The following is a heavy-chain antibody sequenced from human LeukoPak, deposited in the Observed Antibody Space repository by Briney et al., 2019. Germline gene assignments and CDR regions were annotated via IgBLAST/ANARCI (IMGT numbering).Heavy chain of an antibody. V-gene: IGHV3-30*02. J-gene: IGHJ4*02. Sequence: PGGSLRLSCAASGFTFSSYGMHWVRQAPGKGLEWVAFIRYDGSNKYYADSVKGRFTISRDNSKNTLYLQMNSLRAEDTAVYYCARDRQLPFDYWGQGTLVTVSS. CDR3: ARDRQLPFDY. D-gene: IGHD1-26*01. CDR2: IRYDGSNK. CDR1: GFTFSSYG.